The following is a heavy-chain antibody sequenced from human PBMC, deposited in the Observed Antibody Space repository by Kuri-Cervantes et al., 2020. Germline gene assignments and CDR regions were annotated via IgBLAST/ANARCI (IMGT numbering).Heavy chain of an antibody. D-gene: IGHD3-9*01. Sequence: SETLSLTCTVSGGSISSSYWSWIRQPPGKGLEWIGYISYSGSTNYNPSLKSRVTISVDTSKNQFSLKLSSVTAADTAVYYCARDFTGSDVLSDYWGQGTLVTVSS. CDR3: ARDFTGSDVLSDY. V-gene: IGHV4-59*12. J-gene: IGHJ4*02. CDR2: ISYSGST. CDR1: GGSISSSY.